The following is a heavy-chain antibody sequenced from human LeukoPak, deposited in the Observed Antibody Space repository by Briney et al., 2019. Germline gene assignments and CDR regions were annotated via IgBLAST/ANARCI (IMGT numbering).Heavy chain of an antibody. D-gene: IGHD3-22*01. CDR1: GFTFSSYA. CDR3: AKDRDYYDSSGYYENDY. CDR2: ISGSGGST. J-gene: IGHJ4*02. V-gene: IGHV3-23*01. Sequence: GGSLRLSCAASGFTFSSYAMNWVRQAPGKGLEWVSVISGSGGSTYYADSVKGRFTISRDNSKNTLYLQMNSLRAEDTAVYYCAKDRDYYDSSGYYENDYWGQGTLVTVSS.